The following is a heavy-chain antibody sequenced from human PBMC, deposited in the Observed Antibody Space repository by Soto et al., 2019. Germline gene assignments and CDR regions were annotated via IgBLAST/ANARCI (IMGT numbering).Heavy chain of an antibody. Sequence: PGGSLRLSCAASGFTFSSYAMSWVRQAPGKGLEWVSAISGSGGSTYYADSVKGRFTISRDNSKNTLYLQMNSLRAEDTAVYYCAKCFSEYYYDSSGYFLLDYWGQGTRVTVSS. J-gene: IGHJ4*02. CDR1: GFTFSSYA. CDR2: ISGSGGST. D-gene: IGHD3-22*01. V-gene: IGHV3-23*01. CDR3: AKCFSEYYYDSSGYFLLDY.